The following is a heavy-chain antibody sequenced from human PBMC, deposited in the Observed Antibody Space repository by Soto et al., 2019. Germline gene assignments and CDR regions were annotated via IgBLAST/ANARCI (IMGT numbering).Heavy chain of an antibody. CDR2: IYYSGST. V-gene: IGHV4-31*03. D-gene: IGHD3-22*01. CDR3: ARGYDYDSGGYLFDY. CDR1: GGSVSSNIYY. Sequence: KASETLSLTCSVSGGSVSSNIYYWTWIRQHPGKGPEWIGHIYYSGSTYYNPSLKSRVTISLDMSKNQFSLKLTSVSAADTAVYYCARGYDYDSGGYLFDYWGQGTLVTSPQ. J-gene: IGHJ4*02.